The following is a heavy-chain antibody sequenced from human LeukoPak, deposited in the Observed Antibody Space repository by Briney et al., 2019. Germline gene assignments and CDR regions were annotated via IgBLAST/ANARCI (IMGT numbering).Heavy chain of an antibody. J-gene: IGHJ4*02. CDR2: FDPEDGET. CDR3: ATAPQRYSSGWYGDY. V-gene: IGHV1-24*01. Sequence: APVNVSCKVSGYTLTELSMHWVRQAPGKGLEWMGGFDPEDGETIYAQKFQGRVTMTEDTSTDTAYMELSSLRSEDTAVYYCATAPQRYSSGWYGDYWGQGTLVTVSS. D-gene: IGHD6-19*01. CDR1: GYTLTELS.